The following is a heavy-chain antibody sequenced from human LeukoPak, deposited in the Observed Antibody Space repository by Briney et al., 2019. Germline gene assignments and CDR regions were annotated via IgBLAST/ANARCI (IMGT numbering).Heavy chain of an antibody. CDR3: GRDLSGGYGPDY. D-gene: IGHD6-19*01. V-gene: IGHV3-20*04. CDR1: GFTFSSYA. Sequence: GGSLRLSCAASGFTFSSYAMSWVRHAPGKGLEWVSGINWNGGNTGYADSVKGRFTISRDNAKNSLYLQMDSLTAEDTALYYCGRDLSGGYGPDYWGQGTLVTVSS. J-gene: IGHJ4*02. CDR2: INWNGGNT.